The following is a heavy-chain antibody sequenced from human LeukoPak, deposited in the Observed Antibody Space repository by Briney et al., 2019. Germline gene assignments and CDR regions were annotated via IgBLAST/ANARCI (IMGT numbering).Heavy chain of an antibody. Sequence: GGSLRLSCAGSGFTFNTYNMNWVRQAPGKGLEWVSSISSSSSYIYYADSVKGRFTISRDNAKNSLYLQMNSLRAEDTAVYYCARLSGYDWESFYDYWGQGTLVIVSS. D-gene: IGHD5-12*01. CDR3: ARLSGYDWESFYDY. V-gene: IGHV3-21*04. CDR2: ISSSSSYI. CDR1: GFTFNTYN. J-gene: IGHJ4*02.